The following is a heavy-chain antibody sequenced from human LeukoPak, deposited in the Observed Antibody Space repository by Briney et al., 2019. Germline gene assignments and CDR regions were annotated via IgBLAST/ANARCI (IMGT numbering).Heavy chain of an antibody. D-gene: IGHD3-10*01. CDR2: ISADGSDK. J-gene: IGHJ4*02. V-gene: IGHV3-30*18. Sequence: GGSLRLSCATSGFTFSSYVMHWVRQAPGKGLQWVAVISADGSDKYYADSGKGRFTISRDNSKNQVYLQMNSLRAEDTAVYYCAKGVRGVIAYYFDYWGQGTLVTVSS. CDR1: GFTFSSYV. CDR3: AKGVRGVIAYYFDY.